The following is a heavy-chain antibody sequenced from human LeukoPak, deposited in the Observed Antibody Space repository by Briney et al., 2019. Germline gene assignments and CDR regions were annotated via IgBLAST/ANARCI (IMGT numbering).Heavy chain of an antibody. CDR1: GYSISSGYY. CDR2: IYHSGST. J-gene: IGHJ6*03. D-gene: IGHD3-3*01. V-gene: IGHV4-38-2*02. CDR3: VGKVTRNYDFWSGYYYYMDV. Sequence: NSSETLSLTCTVSGYSISSGYYWGWIRQPPGKGLEWIGSIYHSGSTYYNPSLKSRVTISVDTSKNQFSLKLSSVTAADTAVYYCVGKVTRNYDFWSGYYYYMDVWGKGTTVTVSS.